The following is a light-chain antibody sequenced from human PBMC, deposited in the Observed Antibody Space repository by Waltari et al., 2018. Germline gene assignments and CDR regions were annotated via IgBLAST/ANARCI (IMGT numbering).Light chain of an antibody. CDR2: STT. Sequence: QTVVTLEPSLTVSPGGAVTLHCASSAGAVTSGNYPNWIQQKPGQVPRSLIHSTTNRHSWTPARFSGSLLGGKAALTLSGVQPEDEAEYYCLLYDGSDQVFGGGTKLTVL. J-gene: IGLJ3*02. V-gene: IGLV7-43*01. CDR3: LLYDGSDQV. CDR1: AGAVTSGNY.